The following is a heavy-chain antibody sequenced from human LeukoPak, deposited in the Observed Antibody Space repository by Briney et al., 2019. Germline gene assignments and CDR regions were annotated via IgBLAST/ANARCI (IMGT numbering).Heavy chain of an antibody. D-gene: IGHD3-22*01. V-gene: IGHV4-39*01. CDR3: ARHYGLNYYDSTALEY. J-gene: IGHJ4*02. CDR1: GDSISRSAFY. CDR2: RYETGST. Sequence: SETLSLTCSISGDSISRSAFYWGWIRQPPGKGLEWIGSRYETGSTFQNPSLKSRVTIAVDTSKNQFSLNLTSVTAADTAVYFCARHYGLNYYDSTALEYWGQGILVPVSS.